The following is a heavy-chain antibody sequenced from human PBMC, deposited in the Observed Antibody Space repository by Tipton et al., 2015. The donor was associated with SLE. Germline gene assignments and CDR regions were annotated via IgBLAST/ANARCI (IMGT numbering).Heavy chain of an antibody. CDR2: IRSKAYGGTT. D-gene: IGHD6-13*01. CDR1: GFTFGDYA. CDR3: ASIAAAGSDFDY. Sequence: SLRLSCTASGFTFGDYAMSWVRQAPGKGLEWVGFIRSKAYGGTTEYAASVKGRFTISRDDSKSIAYLQMNSLKTEDTAVYYCASIAAAGSDFDYWGQGTLVTVSS. V-gene: IGHV3-49*04. J-gene: IGHJ4*02.